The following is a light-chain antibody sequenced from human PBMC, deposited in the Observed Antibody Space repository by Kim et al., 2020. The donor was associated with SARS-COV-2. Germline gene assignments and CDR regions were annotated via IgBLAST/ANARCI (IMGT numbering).Light chain of an antibody. CDR3: QQYNSSPWT. CDR1: QGISSY. Sequence: DIQLTQSPSFLSASVGDRVTITCRASQGISSYLAWYQQKPGKAPKLLIYKASSLESGVPSRFSGSGSGTEFTLTISSLQPDDFATYYCQQYNSSPWTFGQGTKVDIK. J-gene: IGKJ1*01. CDR2: KAS. V-gene: IGKV1-5*03.